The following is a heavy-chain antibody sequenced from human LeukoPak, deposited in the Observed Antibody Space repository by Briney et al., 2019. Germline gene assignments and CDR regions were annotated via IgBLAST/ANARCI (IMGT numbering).Heavy chain of an antibody. D-gene: IGHD6-13*01. Sequence: PGGSLRLSCAASGFTVSSNYISWVRQAPGKGLEWVSVIYSGGSTYYAHSVKRRFTISTDNSKNTLYLQMNSLRAKDTALYYSAGRQLVRLADAFDIWGEGTMVSVSS. CDR1: GFTVSSNY. CDR3: AGRQLVRLADAFDI. CDR2: IYSGGST. J-gene: IGHJ3*02. V-gene: IGHV3-53*01.